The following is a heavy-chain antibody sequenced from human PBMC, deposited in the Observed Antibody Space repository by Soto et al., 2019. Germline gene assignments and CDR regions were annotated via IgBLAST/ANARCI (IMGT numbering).Heavy chain of an antibody. J-gene: IGHJ3*02. CDR2: IGTAGDT. D-gene: IGHD2-15*01. Sequence: VSLRLSCAASGFTFSSSDMHWVRQAAGKGLEWVSAIGTAGDTYYPGSVKGRFTISRENAKNSLYLQMNSLRAGDTAVYYCARDGLHCSGGSCYRLDAFDIWGQGAMVTVSS. CDR1: GFTFSSSD. V-gene: IGHV3-13*01. CDR3: ARDGLHCSGGSCYRLDAFDI.